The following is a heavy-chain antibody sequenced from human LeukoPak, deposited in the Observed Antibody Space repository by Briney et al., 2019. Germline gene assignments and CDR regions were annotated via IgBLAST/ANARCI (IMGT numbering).Heavy chain of an antibody. CDR2: IIPIFGTA. D-gene: IGHD1-26*01. Sequence: SVKVSCKASGGTFSSYAISWVRQAPGQGLEWMGGIIPIFGTANCAQKFQGRVTITTDESTSTAYMELSSLRSEDTAVYYCARGSGSDRTRGAFDIWGQGTMVTVSS. V-gene: IGHV1-69*05. CDR3: ARGSGSDRTRGAFDI. J-gene: IGHJ3*02. CDR1: GGTFSSYA.